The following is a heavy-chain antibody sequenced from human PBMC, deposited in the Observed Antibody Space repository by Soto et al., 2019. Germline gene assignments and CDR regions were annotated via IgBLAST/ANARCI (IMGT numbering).Heavy chain of an antibody. CDR1: GGSFSGYY. Sequence: PSETLSLTCAVSGGSFSGYYWNWIRQPPGKGLEWIGDISPSGGSNYNPSLKSRVSISLDTSKNQFSLNPRHVTAADTAVYYCARGGRYSAYRLPFDFWGQGTLVTVSS. CDR3: ARGGRYSAYRLPFDF. CDR2: ISPSGGS. D-gene: IGHD5-12*01. V-gene: IGHV4-34*01. J-gene: IGHJ4*02.